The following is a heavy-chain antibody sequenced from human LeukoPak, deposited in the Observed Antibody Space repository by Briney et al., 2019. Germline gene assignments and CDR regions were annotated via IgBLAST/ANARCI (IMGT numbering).Heavy chain of an antibody. D-gene: IGHD3-3*01. CDR2: INPNSGGT. CDR1: GYTFTGYY. CDR3: ARVGDFWSGSDY. J-gene: IGHJ4*02. Sequence: GSSVKVSCKASGYTFTGYYMHWVRQAPGQGLEWMGRINPNSGGTNYAQKFQGRVTMTRDTSISTAYMELSRLRSDDTAVYYCARVGDFWSGSDYWGQGTLVTVSS. V-gene: IGHV1-2*06.